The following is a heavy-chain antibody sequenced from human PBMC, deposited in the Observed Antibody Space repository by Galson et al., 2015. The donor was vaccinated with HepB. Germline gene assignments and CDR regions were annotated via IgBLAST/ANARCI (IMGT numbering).Heavy chain of an antibody. CDR3: AKSPVTTMIVVVIPGPLDY. J-gene: IGHJ4*02. CDR2: ISGSGGST. CDR1: GFTFSSYA. V-gene: IGHV3-23*01. D-gene: IGHD3-22*01. Sequence: SLRLSCAASGFTFSSYAMSWVRQAPGKGLEWVSAISGSGGSTYYADSVKGRFTISRDNSKNTLYLQMNSLRAEDTAVYYCAKSPVTTMIVVVIPGPLDYWGQGTLVTVSS.